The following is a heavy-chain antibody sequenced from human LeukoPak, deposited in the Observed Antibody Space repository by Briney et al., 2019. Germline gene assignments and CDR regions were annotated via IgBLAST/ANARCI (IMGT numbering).Heavy chain of an antibody. CDR2: IYSGGST. Sequence: GGSLRLSCAASGFTVSSNYTSRVRQAPGKGLEWVSVIYSGGSTYYADSVKGRFTISRDNSKNTLYLQMNSLRAEDTAVYYCARDSDLEWLNYWGQGTLVTVSS. CDR1: GFTVSSNY. D-gene: IGHD3-3*01. CDR3: ARDSDLEWLNY. V-gene: IGHV3-53*01. J-gene: IGHJ4*02.